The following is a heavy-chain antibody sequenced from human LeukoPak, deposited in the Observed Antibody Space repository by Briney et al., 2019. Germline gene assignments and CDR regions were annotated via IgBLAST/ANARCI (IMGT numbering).Heavy chain of an antibody. CDR3: ANPRVVSVY. CDR1: GFTFSSYA. CDR2: ISDSGGGA. D-gene: IGHD4-23*01. J-gene: IGHJ4*02. Sequence: GGSLRLSCAASGFTFSSYAMTWVRQAPGKGLEWVSGISDSGGGAYYADSVKGRFTISRDNFKNTLYLQINSLRAEDTAVYYCANPRVVSVYWGQGTLVTVSS. V-gene: IGHV3-23*01.